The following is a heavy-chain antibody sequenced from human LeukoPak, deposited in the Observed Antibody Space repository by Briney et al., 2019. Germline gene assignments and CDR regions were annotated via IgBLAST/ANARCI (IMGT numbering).Heavy chain of an antibody. J-gene: IGHJ6*02. Sequence: ASVKVSCKASGYTFSGYYIHWVRQAPGQGLEWMGWINPNSGATNYAQKFQGRVTMTRDTSISTAYMELSSLRSDDTAVYYCARADIDYYYGMDVWGQGTTVTVSS. V-gene: IGHV1-2*02. CDR3: ARADIDYYYGMDV. CDR1: GYTFSGYY. CDR2: INPNSGAT. D-gene: IGHD2-15*01.